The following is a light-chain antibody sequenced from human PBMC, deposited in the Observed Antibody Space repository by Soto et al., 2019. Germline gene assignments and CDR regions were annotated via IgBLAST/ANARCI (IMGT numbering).Light chain of an antibody. J-gene: IGLJ2*01. CDR1: SSNIGSHT. CDR2: INN. CDR3: AAWDGSLNGVV. V-gene: IGLV1-44*01. Sequence: QSVLTQPPSASGAPGQRVTISCSGSSSNIGSHTVNWYQQLPGTAPKLLIYINNQRPSGVPDRFSGSKSGTSASLAISGLQSGDEADYYCAAWDGSLNGVVFGGGIKLTVL.